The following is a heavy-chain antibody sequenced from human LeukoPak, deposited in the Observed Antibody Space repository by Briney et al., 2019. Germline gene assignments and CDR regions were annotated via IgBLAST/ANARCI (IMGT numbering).Heavy chain of an antibody. CDR1: GFTFSSYA. CDR3: AAGGSGSYWWFDP. J-gene: IGHJ5*02. CDR2: ISGSGGST. V-gene: IGHV3-23*01. Sequence: PGGSPRLSCAASGFTFSSYAMSWVRQAPGKGLEWVSAISGSGGSTYYADSVKGRFTISRDNSKDTLYLQMNSLRAEDTAVYYCAAGGSGSYWWFDPWGQGTLVTVSS. D-gene: IGHD3-10*01.